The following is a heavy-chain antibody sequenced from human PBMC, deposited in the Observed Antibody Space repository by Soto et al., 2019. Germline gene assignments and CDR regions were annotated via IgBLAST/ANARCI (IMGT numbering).Heavy chain of an antibody. V-gene: IGHV3-49*03. D-gene: IGHD3-16*01. CDR3: TKARLWGGDGYNSYYYNAMDV. CDR2: IRSKAYGGTT. J-gene: IGHJ6*02. CDR1: GFTFGDYA. Sequence: GGSLRLSCTASGFTFGDYAMSWFRQAPGKGLEWVGFIRSKAYGGTTEYAASVKGRFTISRDDSKSIAYLQMNSLKTEDTAVYYCTKARLWGGDGYNSYYYNAMDVWGQGT.